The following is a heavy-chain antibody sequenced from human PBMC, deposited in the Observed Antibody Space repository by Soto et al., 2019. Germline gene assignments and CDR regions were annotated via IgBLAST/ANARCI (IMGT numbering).Heavy chain of an antibody. CDR3: ASDVSPGSSGLYFEAFDI. J-gene: IGHJ3*02. Sequence: EVQLVESGGGLVQPGGSLTLSCAASEFAFSSYWMTWVRQAPGKGLECVANIRKDGSQRSYLDSVSCRFNISRYNYKKSLYLQMTCLRAEDTALYFCASDVSPGSSGLYFEAFDIWGQGTMVTVS. CDR1: EFAFSSYW. D-gene: IGHD6-25*01. CDR2: IRKDGSQR. V-gene: IGHV3-7*05.